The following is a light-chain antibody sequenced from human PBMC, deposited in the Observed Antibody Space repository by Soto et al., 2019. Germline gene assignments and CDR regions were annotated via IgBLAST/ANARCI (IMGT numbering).Light chain of an antibody. J-gene: IGLJ3*02. V-gene: IGLV4-69*01. CDR3: QTWGTGIQV. CDR2: VNSDGSH. CDR1: SGHSNYA. Sequence: QPVLTQSPSASASLGASVKLTCTLSSGHSNYAIAWHQQQPEKGPRYLMKVNSDGSHRKGDGIPDRFSGSSSGAERYLTISSLQSEDEADYYCQTWGTGIQVFGGGTKVTVL.